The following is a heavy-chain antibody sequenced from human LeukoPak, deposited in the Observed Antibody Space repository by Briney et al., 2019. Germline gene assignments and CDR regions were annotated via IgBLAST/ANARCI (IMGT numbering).Heavy chain of an antibody. CDR1: GFTFSSYA. J-gene: IGHJ4*02. D-gene: IGHD3-22*01. CDR3: ARGYYYDSSGYTSYYFDY. CDR2: ISYDGSNK. V-gene: IGHV3-30-3*01. Sequence: PGGSLRLSCAASGFTFSSYAMHWVRQAPGKGLEWVAVISYDGSNKYYADSVKGRFTISRDNSKNTLYLQMSSLRAEDTAVYYCARGYYYDSSGYTSYYFDYWGQGTLVTVSS.